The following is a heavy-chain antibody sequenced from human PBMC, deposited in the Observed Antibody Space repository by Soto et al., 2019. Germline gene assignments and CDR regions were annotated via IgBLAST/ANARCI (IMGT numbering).Heavy chain of an antibody. CDR2: ISYDGRNK. V-gene: IGHV3-30*18. CDR1: GFTFSTYG. Sequence: QVQLVESGGGVVQPGRSLRLSCAASGFTFSTYGLHWVRQAPGKGLEWVAVISYDGRNKYYADSVEGRFTISRDDSKNTLYLQMNSLTAEDTAVYYCTKDMCSGSGSYFDWGQGTLVTVSS. CDR3: TKDMCSGSGSYFD. D-gene: IGHD3-10*01. J-gene: IGHJ4*02.